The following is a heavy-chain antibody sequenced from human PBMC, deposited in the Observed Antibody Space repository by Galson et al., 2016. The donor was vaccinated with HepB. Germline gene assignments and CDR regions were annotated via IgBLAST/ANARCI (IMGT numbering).Heavy chain of an antibody. V-gene: IGHV3-30*03. CDR2: ISYDGSKT. CDR3: ATSVLYFYGSGTLSEY. J-gene: IGHJ4*02. D-gene: IGHD3-10*01. Sequence: SLRLSCAASGINFNIYGIHWVRQAPGKGLEWVAVISYDGSKTYYADSVKGRFTISRDNSKNPLYLVMHSLRPEDTAGYYWATSVLYFYGSGTLSEYWGQGTLVAVSS. CDR1: GINFNIYG.